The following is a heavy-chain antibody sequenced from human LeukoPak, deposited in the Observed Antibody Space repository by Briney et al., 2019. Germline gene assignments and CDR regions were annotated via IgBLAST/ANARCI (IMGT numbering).Heavy chain of an antibody. CDR1: GFTVTSNY. Sequence: GGSLRLSCEVSGFTVTSNYMSWVRQAPGKGLEWVSVVYPGGFTDHADSVKGRFTISRDTSKNTVYFQMNNLRAEDTAVYYCTIGGVIWRMDVWAKGPRSPSP. V-gene: IGHV3-66*01. J-gene: IGHJ6*02. CDR3: TIGGVIWRMDV. D-gene: IGHD3-10*01. CDR2: VYPGGFT.